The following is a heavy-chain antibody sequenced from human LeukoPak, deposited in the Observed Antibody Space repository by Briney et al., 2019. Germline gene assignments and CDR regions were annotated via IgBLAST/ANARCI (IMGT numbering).Heavy chain of an antibody. CDR1: GFTFSSYG. J-gene: IGHJ4*02. CDR2: ISYGGSNK. D-gene: IGHD6-19*01. V-gene: IGHV3-30*18. CDR3: AKDDLYSSGWYYFDY. Sequence: HPGGSLRLSCAASGFTFSSYGMHWVRQAPGKGLEWVAVISYGGSNKYYADSVKGRFTISRDNSKNTLYLQMNSLRAEDTAVYYCAKDDLYSSGWYYFDYWGQGTLVTVSS.